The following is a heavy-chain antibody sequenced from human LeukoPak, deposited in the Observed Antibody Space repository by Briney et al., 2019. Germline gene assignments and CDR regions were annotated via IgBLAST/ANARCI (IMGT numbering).Heavy chain of an antibody. Sequence: GGSLRLSCAASGFTFDDYAMYWVRQAPGKGLEWVSGISWNSGSIVYADSVKGRFTTSRDNAKNSLYLQMTSLRAEDTALYYCAKDMYSYGTGDFDYWGQGTLVTVSS. D-gene: IGHD5-18*01. CDR2: ISWNSGSI. CDR3: AKDMYSYGTGDFDY. V-gene: IGHV3-9*01. J-gene: IGHJ4*02. CDR1: GFTFDDYA.